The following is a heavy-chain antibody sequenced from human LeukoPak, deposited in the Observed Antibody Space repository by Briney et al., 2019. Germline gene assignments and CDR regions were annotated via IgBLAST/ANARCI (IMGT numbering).Heavy chain of an antibody. V-gene: IGHV3-48*03. J-gene: IGHJ4*02. Sequence: GGSLRLSCAASGFTFSDYEMNWVRQAPGKGLEWVSYISSSGNTIFYADSVRSRFTISRDDAENSLYLQMNSLRVEDTAVYYCARDWDVWGQGTLVTVSS. CDR3: ARDWDV. D-gene: IGHD1-26*01. CDR1: GFTFSDYE. CDR2: ISSSGNTI.